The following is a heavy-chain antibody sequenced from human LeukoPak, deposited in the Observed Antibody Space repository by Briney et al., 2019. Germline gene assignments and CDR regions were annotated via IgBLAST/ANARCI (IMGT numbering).Heavy chain of an antibody. CDR1: GFTFSSYW. CDR3: AKDSRGVTGSYYGSGSYPDY. CDR2: IKQDGSEK. Sequence: GGSLRLSCAASGFTFSSYWMSWVRQAPGKGLEWVANIKQDGSEKYYVDSVKGRFTISRDNAKNSLYLQMNSLRAEDTAVYYCAKDSRGVTGSYYGSGSYPDYWGQGTLVTVSS. J-gene: IGHJ4*02. D-gene: IGHD3-10*01. V-gene: IGHV3-7*01.